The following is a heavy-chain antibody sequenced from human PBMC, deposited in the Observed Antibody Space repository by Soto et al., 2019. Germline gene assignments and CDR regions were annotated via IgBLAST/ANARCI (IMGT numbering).Heavy chain of an antibody. D-gene: IGHD3-22*01. V-gene: IGHV3-23*01. CDR1: GFTFSSYA. J-gene: IGHJ4*02. CDR2: ISGSGGST. CDR3: AKDHLTYYYDSSGYYAH. Sequence: GGSLRLSCAASGFTFSSYAMSWVRQAPVKGLEWVSAISGSGGSTYYADSVKGRFTISRDNSKNTLYLQMNSLRAEDTAVYYCAKDHLTYYYDSSGYYAHWGQGTLVTVSS.